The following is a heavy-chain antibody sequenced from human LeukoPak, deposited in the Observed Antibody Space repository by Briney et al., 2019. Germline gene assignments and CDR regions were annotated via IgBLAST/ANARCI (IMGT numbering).Heavy chain of an antibody. J-gene: IGHJ4*02. V-gene: IGHV3-23*01. Sequence: GGSLRLSCAAFGFTFSSYAMSWVRQVPGKGLEWVSAIRGSGGSTNYADSVKGRFTISRDNSKNTPYLQMNSLRAEDTAVYYCAKDGLYSYGLAPIDYWGQGTLVTVSS. CDR1: GFTFSSYA. CDR2: IRGSGGST. CDR3: AKDGLYSYGLAPIDY. D-gene: IGHD5-18*01.